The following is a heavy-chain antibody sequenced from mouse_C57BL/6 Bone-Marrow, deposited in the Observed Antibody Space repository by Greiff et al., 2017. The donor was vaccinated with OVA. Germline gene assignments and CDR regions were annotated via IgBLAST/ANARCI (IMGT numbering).Heavy chain of an antibody. D-gene: IGHD3-2*02. J-gene: IGHJ2*01. CDR3: ARLDSSGYVDY. CDR1: GYTFTGYW. Sequence: QVQLKESGAELMKPGASVKLSCKATGYTFTGYWIEWVKQRPGHGLEWIGEILPGSGSTNYHEKFKGKATFTADTSSNTAYMQLSSLTTEYSAIYYCARLDSSGYVDYWGQGTTLTVSS. V-gene: IGHV1-9*01. CDR2: ILPGSGST.